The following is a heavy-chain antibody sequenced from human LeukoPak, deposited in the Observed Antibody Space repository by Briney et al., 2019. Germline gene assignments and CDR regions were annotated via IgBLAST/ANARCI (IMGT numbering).Heavy chain of an antibody. CDR3: AKRGVAIRVILVGFNKEPYYFDS. V-gene: IGHV3-23*01. D-gene: IGHD3-22*01. J-gene: IGHJ4*02. CDR1: GNTLSNYY. Sequence: GGSLRLSCAVSGNTLSNYYIHWVRQAPGKGLEWVACINARGGGTNYAESVKGRFTITRDNAKNTAYMQMNSLRAEDTAVYFCAKRGVAIRVILVGFNKEPYYFDSWGQGVLVTVSS. CDR2: INARGGGT.